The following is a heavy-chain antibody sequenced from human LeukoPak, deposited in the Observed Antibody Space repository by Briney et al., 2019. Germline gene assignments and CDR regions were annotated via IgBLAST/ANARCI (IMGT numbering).Heavy chain of an antibody. CDR1: GFTFTSSA. CDR2: IVVGSGNT. V-gene: IGHV1-58*02. D-gene: IGHD3-22*01. Sequence: GASVKVPCKASGFTFTSSAMQWVRQARGQRLEWIGWIVVGSGNTNYAQKFQERVTMTRNTSTSTVYMELSSLTFDDTAVYYCARGRGPEYDTRGYWGQGTLVTVSS. J-gene: IGHJ4*02. CDR3: ARGRGPEYDTRGY.